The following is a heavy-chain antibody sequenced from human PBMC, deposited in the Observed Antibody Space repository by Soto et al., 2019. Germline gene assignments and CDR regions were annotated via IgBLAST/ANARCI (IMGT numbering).Heavy chain of an antibody. D-gene: IGHD5-12*01. CDR1: GYTFTSYG. Sequence: ASVKVSCKASGYTFTSYGISWVRQAPGQGLEWMGWISAYTGNTNYAQKLQGRVTMTTDTSTSTAYMELRSLRSDDTAVYYCARDRKYSGYDRQFDYWGQGTLVTVSS. V-gene: IGHV1-18*01. CDR3: ARDRKYSGYDRQFDY. CDR2: ISAYTGNT. J-gene: IGHJ4*02.